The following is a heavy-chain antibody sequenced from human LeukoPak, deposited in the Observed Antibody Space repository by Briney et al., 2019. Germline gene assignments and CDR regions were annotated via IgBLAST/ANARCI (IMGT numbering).Heavy chain of an antibody. CDR2: IYYSGST. Sequence: SETLSLTCTVSGGSISSGDYYWSWIRQPPGKGLEWIGYIYYSGSTYYNPSLKSRVTISVDTSKNQFSLKLGSVTAADTAVYYCARYTVTTIGFDPWGQGTLVTVSS. D-gene: IGHD4-17*01. CDR1: GGSISSGDYY. J-gene: IGHJ5*02. CDR3: ARYTVTTIGFDP. V-gene: IGHV4-30-4*01.